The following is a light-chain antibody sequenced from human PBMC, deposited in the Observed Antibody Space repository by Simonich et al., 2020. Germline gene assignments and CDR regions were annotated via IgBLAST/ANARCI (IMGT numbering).Light chain of an antibody. Sequence: DIVMTQSPDSLAVSLGERATINCKSSQSVLYSSNNKNYVAGYQEKPGQPPKLLIYWASTREAGVPDRFSGSGSGTDFPLTISSLQAEDVAVYYCQQYYSTPYTFGQGTKLEIK. CDR1: QSVLYSSNNKNY. V-gene: IGKV4-1*01. J-gene: IGKJ2*01. CDR3: QQYYSTPYT. CDR2: WAS.